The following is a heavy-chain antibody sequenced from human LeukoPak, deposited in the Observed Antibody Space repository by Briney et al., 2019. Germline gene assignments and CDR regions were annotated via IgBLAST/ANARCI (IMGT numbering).Heavy chain of an antibody. D-gene: IGHD1-1*01. J-gene: IGHJ6*03. CDR2: INPNSGGT. Sequence: ASVKVSCKASGYTVTSYYMHWVRQAPGQGLEWMGWINPNSGGTNYAQKFQGRVTMTRDTSISTAYMELSRLRSDDTAVYYCARGGTTGYYYYYMDVWGKGTTVTVSS. CDR3: ARGGTTGYYYYYMDV. CDR1: GYTVTSYY. V-gene: IGHV1-2*02.